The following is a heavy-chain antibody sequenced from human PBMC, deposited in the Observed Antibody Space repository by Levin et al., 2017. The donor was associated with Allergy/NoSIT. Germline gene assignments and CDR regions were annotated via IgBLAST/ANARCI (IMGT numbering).Heavy chain of an antibody. CDR1: GFTFSSYW. D-gene: IGHD6-25*01. V-gene: IGHV3-74*01. CDR2: ISSAGSST. J-gene: IGHJ4*02. CDR3: ARGYYAATLYTILY. Sequence: PGESLKISCTASGFTFSSYWMHWVRQAPGKGLVWVSRISSAGSSTTYADSVKGRFTISRDNAKSTLFLQMNSLRAEDTAVYYCARGYYAATLYTILYWGQGSVVTVSS.